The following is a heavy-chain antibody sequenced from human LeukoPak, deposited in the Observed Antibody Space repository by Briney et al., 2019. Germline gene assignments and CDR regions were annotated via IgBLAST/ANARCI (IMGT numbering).Heavy chain of an antibody. CDR1: GYTFTSYG. Sequence: ASVKVSCKASGYTFTSYGISWVRQAPGQGLEWMGWISAYNGNTNYAQKLQGRVTMTTDTSTSTAYMELRSLRSDDTAVYYCARRDRYSSSWYCDYWGQGTLVTVSS. CDR2: ISAYNGNT. CDR3: ARRDRYSSSWYCDY. D-gene: IGHD6-13*01. J-gene: IGHJ4*02. V-gene: IGHV1-18*01.